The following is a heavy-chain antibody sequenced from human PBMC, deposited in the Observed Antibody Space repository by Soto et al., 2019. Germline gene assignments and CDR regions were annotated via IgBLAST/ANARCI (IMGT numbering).Heavy chain of an antibody. J-gene: IGHJ4*02. D-gene: IGHD2-2*01. V-gene: IGHV1-69*04. CDR1: GGSFGIYP. CDR3: ARESTSGLDY. CDR2: VIPILNVA. Sequence: QVQLVQSGAEVKKPGSSVKVSCQTSGGSFGIYPISWVRQAPGQGLEWVGRVIPILNVANYTQKLHSRLTLSADESTTTAYMELSILTSEDTAVYYCARESTSGLDYWGQGTLVTVSS.